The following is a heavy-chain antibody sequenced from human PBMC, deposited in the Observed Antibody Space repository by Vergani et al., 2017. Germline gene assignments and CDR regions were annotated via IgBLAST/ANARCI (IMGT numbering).Heavy chain of an antibody. J-gene: IGHJ4*02. CDR3: ARNPKVYSGSYFGYFDY. CDR1: GGSFSGYY. CDR2: INHRGST. Sequence: QVQLQQWGAGLLKPSETLSLTCAVYGGSFSGYYWSWIRQPPGKGLEWIGEINHRGSTNYNPSLKSRVTISVDTSKNQFSLKLSSVTAADTAVYYCARNPKVYSGSYFGYFDYWGQGTLVTVSS. V-gene: IGHV4-34*01. D-gene: IGHD1-26*01.